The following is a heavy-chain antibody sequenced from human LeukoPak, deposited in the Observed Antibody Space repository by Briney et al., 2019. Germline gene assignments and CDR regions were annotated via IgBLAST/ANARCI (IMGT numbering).Heavy chain of an antibody. Sequence: GGSLRLSCAASGFTFSSYAMSWVRQAPGKGLECISAISDSGDSIYYADSVKGRFNISRDNSKNTVYLQMNSLRAEDTAVYYCAKRWELRYFDYWGQGTLVTVSS. V-gene: IGHV3-23*01. CDR2: ISDSGDSI. CDR3: AKRWELRYFDY. J-gene: IGHJ4*02. CDR1: GFTFSSYA. D-gene: IGHD4-23*01.